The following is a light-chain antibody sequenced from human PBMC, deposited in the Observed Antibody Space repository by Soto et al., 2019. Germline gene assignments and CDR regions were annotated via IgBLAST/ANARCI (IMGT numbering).Light chain of an antibody. V-gene: IGKV1-5*01. J-gene: IGKJ1*01. CDR2: DAS. CDR1: QSVSMW. Sequence: DTQMTQSPSTLSASVGDRVTITCRASQSVSMWLAWFQQKPGKAPRLLIYDASNLERGVPSRFSGSGSGTEFSLSISSLQPEDAATYYCQQYNTYLTWTFGQGTKVDIK. CDR3: QQYNTYLTWT.